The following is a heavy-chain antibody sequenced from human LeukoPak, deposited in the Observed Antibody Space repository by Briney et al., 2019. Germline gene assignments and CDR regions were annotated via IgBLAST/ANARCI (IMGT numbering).Heavy chain of an antibody. J-gene: IGHJ6*03. D-gene: IGHD2-15*01. V-gene: IGHV4-4*07. Sequence: SETLSLTCTVSGGSMRNYYWSWIRQVAGQRLEWIGHIFTGGSANYNASLERRVTMSVDTSKKEISLELSSVTAADTAVYYCAREYTFSRRLGYCVKNNCYESAYYMDVWGKGTAVTVSS. CDR3: AREYTFSRRLGYCVKNNCYESAYYMDV. CDR1: GGSMRNYY. CDR2: IFTGGSA.